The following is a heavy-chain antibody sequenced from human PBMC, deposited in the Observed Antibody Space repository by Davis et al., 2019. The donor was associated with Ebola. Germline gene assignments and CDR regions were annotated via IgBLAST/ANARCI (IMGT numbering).Heavy chain of an antibody. Sequence: GESLKISCAASGFTFSSYAMSWFRQAPGKGLEWVSAISGSGGSTYYADSVKGRFTISRDNSKNTLYLQMNSLRAEDTAVYYCAKDMLFHNLFDYWGQGTLVTVSS. J-gene: IGHJ4*02. CDR3: AKDMLFHNLFDY. CDR2: ISGSGGST. CDR1: GFTFSSYA. D-gene: IGHD1-1*01. V-gene: IGHV3-23*01.